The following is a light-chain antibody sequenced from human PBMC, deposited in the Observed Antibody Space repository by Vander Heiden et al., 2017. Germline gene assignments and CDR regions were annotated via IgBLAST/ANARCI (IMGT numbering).Light chain of an antibody. CDR2: DVS. V-gene: IGLV2-14*03. CDR3: SSYTSSSTLV. J-gene: IGLJ2*01. CDR1: SSAVSGYNY. Sequence: QSALTQPASVSGSPGQSITLSCTGTSSAVSGYNYVSWYQQHPGKAPKLMIYDVSNRPSGVSNRFSGSKSGNTASLTISGLQAEDEADYYCSSYTSSSTLVFGGGTKLTVL.